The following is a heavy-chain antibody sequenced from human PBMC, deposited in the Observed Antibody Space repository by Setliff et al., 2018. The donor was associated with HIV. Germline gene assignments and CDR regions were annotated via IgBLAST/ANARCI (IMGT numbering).Heavy chain of an antibody. CDR2: LSSSGNT. CDR3: ARLGRAIDDGGSSLRLDF. D-gene: IGHD2-21*01. V-gene: IGHV4-4*09. Sequence: PSETLSLTCVVSDDSFSNYDWTWIRQSPGAALEWIGYLSSSGNTNYNPSLRSRVTISMETSNTRFSLWLRSATAADTATYYCARLGRAIDDGGSSLRLDFWGQGMLDTVS. CDR1: DDSFSNYD. J-gene: IGHJ4*02.